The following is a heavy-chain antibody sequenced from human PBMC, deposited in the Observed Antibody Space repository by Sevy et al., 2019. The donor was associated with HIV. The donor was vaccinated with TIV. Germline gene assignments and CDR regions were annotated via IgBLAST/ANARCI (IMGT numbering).Heavy chain of an antibody. CDR1: GHTLTEIS. Sequence: ASVKVSCKVSGHTLTEISMHWVRQTPGRGLERMGRFDPEDGETIYAQKFQGRITMTEDTSTDTAYLELSSLRSEDTAVYYCATAREYYEDNSGYFDYWGPGTLVTVSS. CDR2: FDPEDGET. J-gene: IGHJ4*02. V-gene: IGHV1-24*01. CDR3: ATAREYYEDNSGYFDY. D-gene: IGHD3-22*01.